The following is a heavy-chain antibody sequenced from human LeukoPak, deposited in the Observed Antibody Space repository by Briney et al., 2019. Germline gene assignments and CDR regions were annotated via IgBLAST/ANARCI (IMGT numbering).Heavy chain of an antibody. CDR1: GGSISSSNW. Sequence: PSGTLSLTCAVSGGSISSSNWWSWVRQPPGKGLEWIGEIYHSGSTNYDPSLKSRVTISVDKSKNQFSLKLSSVTAADTAVYYCARSWSSTSCYSSADWFDPWGQGTLVTVSS. CDR3: ARSWSSTSCYSSADWFDP. D-gene: IGHD2-2*01. J-gene: IGHJ5*02. CDR2: IYHSGST. V-gene: IGHV4-4*02.